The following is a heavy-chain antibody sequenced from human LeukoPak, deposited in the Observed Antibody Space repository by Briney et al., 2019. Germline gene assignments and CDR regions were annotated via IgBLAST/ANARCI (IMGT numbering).Heavy chain of an antibody. CDR2: INHSGST. CDR1: GGSFSGYY. Sequence: KPSETLSLTCAVYGGSFSGYYWSWIRQPPGKGLEWIGEINHSGSTNYNPSLKSRVTISVDTSKNQFSLKLSSVTAADTAVYYCARFMVRGPSDCWGQGTLVTVSS. CDR3: ARFMVRGPSDC. J-gene: IGHJ4*02. V-gene: IGHV4-34*01. D-gene: IGHD3-10*01.